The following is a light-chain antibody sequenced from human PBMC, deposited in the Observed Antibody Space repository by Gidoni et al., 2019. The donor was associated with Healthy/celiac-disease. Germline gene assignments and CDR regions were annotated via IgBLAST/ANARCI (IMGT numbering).Light chain of an antibody. CDR2: GNS. CDR1: SSNTGAGYD. Sequence: SVLTQPPSVSGAPGQRVTISCPGSSSNTGAGYDVHWYQQLPGTAPKLLIYGNSNRPSGGPDRFSGSKSGTSASLAITGLQAEDEADYYCQSYDSSLSGGVFGGGTKLTVL. CDR3: QSYDSSLSGGV. V-gene: IGLV1-40*01. J-gene: IGLJ3*02.